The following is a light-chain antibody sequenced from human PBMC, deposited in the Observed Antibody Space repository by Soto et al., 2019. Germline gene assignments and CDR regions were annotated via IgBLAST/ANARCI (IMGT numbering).Light chain of an antibody. J-gene: IGKJ2*01. V-gene: IGKV3-20*01. Sequence: EVVLTQSPGTLSLSPGERATLSCRASQSVSNKYLAWYQQKPGQAPGLLIFGSSDRATGIPDRFSGSGSGTDSTLTISRLEPEDFAVSYCQRYGSSPPYTFGQGTKLEIK. CDR3: QRYGSSPPYT. CDR1: QSVSNKY. CDR2: GSS.